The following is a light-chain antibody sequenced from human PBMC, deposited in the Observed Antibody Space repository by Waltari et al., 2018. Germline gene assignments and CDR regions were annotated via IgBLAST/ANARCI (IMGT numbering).Light chain of an antibody. Sequence: QSALTQPPPASGSPGQSVTISCIGTSSDVGGYNYVSWYQQHPGKAPKLMIYEVTKRPSGVPDRFSGSKSGNTASLTVSGLQAEDDADYYCSSYAGSNNVAFGGGTKLTVL. CDR1: SSDVGGYNY. CDR3: SSYAGSNNVA. CDR2: EVT. V-gene: IGLV2-8*01. J-gene: IGLJ2*01.